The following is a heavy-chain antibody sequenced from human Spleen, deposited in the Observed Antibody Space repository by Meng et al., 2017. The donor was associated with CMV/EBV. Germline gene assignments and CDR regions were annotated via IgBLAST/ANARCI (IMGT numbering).Heavy chain of an antibody. Sequence: KVAGYKFIDNHMHWVRQAPGKGLEWMGLIDPEDGEAISAEKFQGRVTITAATSRQTVYMELSSLRSEDTAVYYCARGLFDISGYFLYWGQGSLVTVSS. CDR3: ARGLFDISGYFLY. V-gene: IGHV1-69-2*01. D-gene: IGHD3-22*01. CDR1: GYKFIDNH. J-gene: IGHJ4*02. CDR2: IDPEDGEA.